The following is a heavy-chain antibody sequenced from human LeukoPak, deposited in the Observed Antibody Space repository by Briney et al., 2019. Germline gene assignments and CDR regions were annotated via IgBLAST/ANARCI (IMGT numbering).Heavy chain of an antibody. CDR1: GFTFSSYA. D-gene: IGHD2-15*01. CDR2: ISGSGGST. CDR3: ANQYCSGGSCYSPRFDY. V-gene: IGHV3-23*01. Sequence: PGGSLRLSRAASGFTFSSYAMSWVRQAPGKGLEWVSAISGSGGSTYYADSVKGRFTISRDNSKNTLYLQMNSLRAEDTAVYYCANQYCSGGSCYSPRFDYWGQGTLVTVSS. J-gene: IGHJ4*02.